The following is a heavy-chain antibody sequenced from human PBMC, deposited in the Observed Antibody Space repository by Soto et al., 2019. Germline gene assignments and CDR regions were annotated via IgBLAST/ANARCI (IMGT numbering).Heavy chain of an antibody. V-gene: IGHV1-18*01. Sequence: ASLKVSCKASGYTFTIYGISWVRQAPGQGLEWMGWISAYNGNTNYAQKLQGRVTMTTDTSTSTAYMELRSLRSDDTAVYYCARDSVDTAMVHDAFDIWGQGTMVTVSS. CDR1: GYTFTIYG. D-gene: IGHD5-18*01. CDR2: ISAYNGNT. J-gene: IGHJ3*02. CDR3: ARDSVDTAMVHDAFDI.